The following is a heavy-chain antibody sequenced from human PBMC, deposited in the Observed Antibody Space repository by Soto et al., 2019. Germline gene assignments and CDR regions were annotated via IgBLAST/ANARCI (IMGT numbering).Heavy chain of an antibody. Sequence: SETLSLTCAVYGGSFSGYYWSWIRQPPGKGLEWIGEINHSGSTNYNPSLKSRVTISVDTSKNQFSLKLSSVTAADTAVYYCARDVVGAAGTGYYGMDVWGQGTTVTVSS. CDR1: GGSFSGYY. CDR2: INHSGST. V-gene: IGHV4-34*01. CDR3: ARDVVGAAGTGYYGMDV. D-gene: IGHD6-13*01. J-gene: IGHJ6*02.